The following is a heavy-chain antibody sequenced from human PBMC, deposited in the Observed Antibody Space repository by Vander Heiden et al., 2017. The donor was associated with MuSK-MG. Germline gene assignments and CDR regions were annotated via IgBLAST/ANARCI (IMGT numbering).Heavy chain of an antibody. CDR1: GFTFGTYA. CDR3: AGSSSEWAKAKTSYYCEY. Sequence: EVPLLESGGGLVQSGGSLRLSCAASGFTFGTYALNWVRQAPGKGLEWVAAVSGSDTNTNYVDSVKGRFTISRDSSRNTLYLHMTNLRADDTAIYYCAGSSSEWAKAKTSYYCEYWGHGTLGTGSS. D-gene: IGHD1-26*01. J-gene: IGHJ4*03. CDR2: VSGSDTNT. V-gene: IGHV3-23*01.